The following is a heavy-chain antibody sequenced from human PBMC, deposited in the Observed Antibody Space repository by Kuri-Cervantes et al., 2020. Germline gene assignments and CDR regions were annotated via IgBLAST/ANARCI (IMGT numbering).Heavy chain of an antibody. Sequence: GGSLRLSCAASGFTFSSYAMHWVRQAPGKGLEWVAVISYDGSNKYYADSVKGRFTISRDNSKNTLYLQMNSLRAEDTAVYYCAKPADSSGRHFDYWGQGTLVTVSS. CDR3: AKPADSSGRHFDY. J-gene: IGHJ4*02. V-gene: IGHV3-30-3*01. CDR2: ISYDGSNK. CDR1: GFTFSSYA. D-gene: IGHD3-22*01.